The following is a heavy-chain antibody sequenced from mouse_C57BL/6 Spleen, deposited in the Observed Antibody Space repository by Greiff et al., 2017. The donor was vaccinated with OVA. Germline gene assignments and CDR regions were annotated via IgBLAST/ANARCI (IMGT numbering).Heavy chain of an antibody. V-gene: IGHV1-81*01. Sequence: VQLQQSGAELARPGASVKLSCKASGYTFTSYGISWVKQRTGQGLEWIGEIYPRSGNTYYNEKFKGKATLTADKSSSTAYMELRSLTSEDSAVYFCAREDSLRAMDYWGQGTSVTVSS. D-gene: IGHD3-3*01. CDR2: IYPRSGNT. CDR1: GYTFTSYG. CDR3: AREDSLRAMDY. J-gene: IGHJ4*01.